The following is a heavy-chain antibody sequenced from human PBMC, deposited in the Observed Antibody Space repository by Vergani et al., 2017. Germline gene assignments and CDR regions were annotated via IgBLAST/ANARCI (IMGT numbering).Heavy chain of an antibody. Sequence: EVQLVESGGGLVKPGGSLRLSCAASGFTFSSYSMNWVRQAPGKGLEWVSSISSSSSYIYYADSVKGRFTISRDNAKNSLYLQMNSLRAEDTAVYYCARDFQEVTTNYYYGMDVWGQGTTVTVSS. CDR1: GFTFSSYS. D-gene: IGHD4-17*01. CDR2: ISSSSSYI. J-gene: IGHJ6*02. CDR3: ARDFQEVTTNYYYGMDV. V-gene: IGHV3-21*01.